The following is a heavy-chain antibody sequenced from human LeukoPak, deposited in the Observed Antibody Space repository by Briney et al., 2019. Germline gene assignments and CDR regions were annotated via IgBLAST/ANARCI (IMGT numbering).Heavy chain of an antibody. CDR3: ARAANCSSTSCPIGPY. CDR2: INPNSGGT. J-gene: IGHJ4*02. Sequence: GASVKVSCKASGYTFTGYYMHWVRQAPGQGLEWMGWINPNSGGTNYAQKFQGRVTMTRDTSISTAYMELSRLRSDDTAVYYCARAANCSSTSCPIGPYWGQGTLVTVSS. V-gene: IGHV1-2*02. CDR1: GYTFTGYY. D-gene: IGHD2-2*01.